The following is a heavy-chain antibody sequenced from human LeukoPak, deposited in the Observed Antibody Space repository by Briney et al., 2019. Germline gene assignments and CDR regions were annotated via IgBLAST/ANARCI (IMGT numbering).Heavy chain of an antibody. J-gene: IGHJ4*02. CDR3: ARDAVAADY. CDR1: GFIFSSYE. Sequence: GGSLRLSCAASGFIFSSYEMNWVRQAPGKGLEWVSYISSSDTSTYYADSVKGRFTISRDNDKNSLYLQMNDLRAEDTAVYYCARDAVAADYWGQGTLVTVPS. CDR2: ISSSDTST. V-gene: IGHV3-48*03. D-gene: IGHD6-19*01.